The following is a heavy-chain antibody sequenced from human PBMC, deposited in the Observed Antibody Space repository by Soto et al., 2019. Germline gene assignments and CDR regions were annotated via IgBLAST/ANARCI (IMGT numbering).Heavy chain of an antibody. CDR2: IYYSGST. CDR3: ARGRQQWLEYDY. V-gene: IGHV4-59*08. D-gene: IGHD6-19*01. J-gene: IGHJ4*02. Sequence: SETLSLTCTVSGGSINSYYWSWIRQSPGKGLEWIGYIYYSGSTNYNPSLKSRVTISVDTSKNQFSLKLTSVTAADTAVYYCARGRQQWLEYDYWGQGTLVTVSS. CDR1: GGSINSYY.